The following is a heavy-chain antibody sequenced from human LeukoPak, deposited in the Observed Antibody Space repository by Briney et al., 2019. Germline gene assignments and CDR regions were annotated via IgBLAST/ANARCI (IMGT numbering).Heavy chain of an antibody. CDR2: INHSGST. J-gene: IGHJ4*02. CDR1: GESFSGYY. CDR3: ARHGTPLRYGSGNYYKGAPFDY. Sequence: QASETLSLTCAVYGESFSGYYWSWIRQPPGKGLEWIGEINHSGSTNYNPSLKSRVTISVDTSKNQFSLKLSSVTAADTAVYYCARHGTPLRYGSGNYYKGAPFDYWGQGTLVTVSS. D-gene: IGHD3-10*01. V-gene: IGHV4-34*01.